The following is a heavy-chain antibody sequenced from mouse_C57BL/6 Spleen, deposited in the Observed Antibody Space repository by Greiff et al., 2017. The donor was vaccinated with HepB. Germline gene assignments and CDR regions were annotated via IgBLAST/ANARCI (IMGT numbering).Heavy chain of an antibody. D-gene: IGHD1-1*01. CDR3: ATDYGSSSFAY. CDR2: IWGVGST. CDR1: GFSLTSYG. V-gene: IGHV2-6*01. J-gene: IGHJ3*01. Sequence: VMLVESGPGLVAPSQSLSITCTVSGFSLTSYGVDWVRQSPGKGLEWLGVIWGVGSTNYNSALKSRLSISKDNSKSQFFLKMSSLQTDDTAMYYCATDYGSSSFAYWGQGTLVTVSA.